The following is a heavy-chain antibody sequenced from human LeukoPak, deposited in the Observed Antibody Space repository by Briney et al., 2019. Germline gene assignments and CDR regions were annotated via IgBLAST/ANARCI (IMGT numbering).Heavy chain of an antibody. CDR1: GFTFSNYW. CDR2: IKQDGGEK. CDR3: ARGPLSITIFGVVPPRFDP. D-gene: IGHD3-3*01. Sequence: GGSLRLSCAASGFTFSNYWMNWVRQAPGKGLEWVANIKQDGGEKSYVDSVKGRFTISRDNAKNSLHLQMNSLRAEDTAVYYCARGPLSITIFGVVPPRFDPWGQGTLVTVSS. V-gene: IGHV3-7*01. J-gene: IGHJ5*02.